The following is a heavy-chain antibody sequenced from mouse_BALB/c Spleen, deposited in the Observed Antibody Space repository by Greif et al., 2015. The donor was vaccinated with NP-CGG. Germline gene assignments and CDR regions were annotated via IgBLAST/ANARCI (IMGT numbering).Heavy chain of an antibody. CDR2: ISSGSSTI. J-gene: IGHJ2*01. CDR3: ARSTTALDY. V-gene: IGHV5-17*02. Sequence: EVKLQESGGGLVQPGGSRKLSCAASGFTFSSFGMHWVRQAPEKGLEWVAYISSGSSTIYYADTVKGRFTISRDNPKNTLFLQMTSLRSEDTAMYYCARSTTALDYWGQGTTLTVSS. CDR1: GFTFSSFG. D-gene: IGHD1-2*01.